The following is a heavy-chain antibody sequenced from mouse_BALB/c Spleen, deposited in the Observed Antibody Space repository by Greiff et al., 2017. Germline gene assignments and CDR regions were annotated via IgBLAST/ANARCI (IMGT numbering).Heavy chain of an antibody. CDR2: IWSGGST. CDR1: GFSLTSYG. CDR3: ASNYDAMDY. V-gene: IGHV2-2*02. J-gene: IGHJ4*01. Sequence: VKLVESGPGLVQPSQSLSITCTVSGFSLTSYGVHWVRQSPGKGLEWLGVIWSGGSTDYNAAFISRLSISKDNSKSQVFFKMNSLQANDTAIYYCASNYDAMDYWGQGTSVTVSS.